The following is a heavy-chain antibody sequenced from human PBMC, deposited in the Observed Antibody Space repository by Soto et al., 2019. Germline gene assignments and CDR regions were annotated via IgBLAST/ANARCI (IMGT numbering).Heavy chain of an antibody. D-gene: IGHD3-10*01. Sequence: ASVKVSCKASGYTFTSYYMHWVRQAPGQGLEWMGIINPSGGSTSYAQKFQGRVTMTRDTSTSTVYMELSSLRSEDTAVYYCARDQRFGDRHDSFEIWGQGTMVTVSS. CDR3: ARDQRFGDRHDSFEI. V-gene: IGHV1-46*01. CDR1: GYTFTSYY. CDR2: INPSGGST. J-gene: IGHJ3*02.